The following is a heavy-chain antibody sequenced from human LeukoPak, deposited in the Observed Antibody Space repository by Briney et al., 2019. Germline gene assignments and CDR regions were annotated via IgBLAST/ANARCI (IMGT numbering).Heavy chain of an antibody. Sequence: GRSLRLSCVASGFTFSSYAMHWVRQAPGKGLEWVAVISYDGSNKYYADPVKGRFTISRDNSKNTLYLQMNSLRAEDTAVYYCARAHQYCSSTSCYAGFDYWGQGTLVTVSS. J-gene: IGHJ4*02. CDR3: ARAHQYCSSTSCYAGFDY. CDR2: ISYDGSNK. CDR1: GFTFSSYA. D-gene: IGHD2-2*01. V-gene: IGHV3-30*04.